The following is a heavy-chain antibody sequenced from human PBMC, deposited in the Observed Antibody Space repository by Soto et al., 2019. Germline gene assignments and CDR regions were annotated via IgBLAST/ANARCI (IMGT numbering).Heavy chain of an antibody. V-gene: IGHV1-2*04. CDR1: GDTFTGYY. Sequence: ASVKVSCKASGDTFTGYYMHWVRQAPGQGLEWMGWINPNSGGTNYAQKFQGWVTMTRDTSISTAYMELSRLRSDDTAVYYCARAVSMVRGVIGSNYYYYGMDVWGQGTTVTVSS. D-gene: IGHD3-10*01. CDR3: ARAVSMVRGVIGSNYYYYGMDV. J-gene: IGHJ6*02. CDR2: INPNSGGT.